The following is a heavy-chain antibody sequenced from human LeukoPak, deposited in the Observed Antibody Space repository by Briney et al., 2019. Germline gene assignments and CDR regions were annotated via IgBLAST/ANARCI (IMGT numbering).Heavy chain of an antibody. V-gene: IGHV1-69*13. CDR3: ARDSHCTNGVCHFNRIPSGLDP. CDR1: GGTFSSYA. J-gene: IGHJ5*02. CDR2: IIPIFGTA. D-gene: IGHD2-8*01. Sequence: SVKVSCKASGGTFSSYAISWVRQAPGQGLEWMGGIIPIFGTANYAQKFQGRVTITADESTSTAYMELSSLRSEDTAVYYCARDSHCTNGVCHFNRIPSGLDPWGQGTLVTVSS.